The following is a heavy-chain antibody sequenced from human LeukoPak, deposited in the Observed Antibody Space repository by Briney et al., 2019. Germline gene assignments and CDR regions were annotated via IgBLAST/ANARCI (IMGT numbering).Heavy chain of an antibody. CDR3: ARSDQFRWFGEPRRPFYYGVDV. CDR2: INPKSGGT. Sequence: ASVKVSCKASGYTFTNYYMHWVRQAPGQGLEWVGWINPKSGGTHYAQKFQGRVTMTGDTSISAAYMELSRLTSDDTAMYYCARSDQFRWFGEPRRPFYYGVDVWGQGTTVTVSS. J-gene: IGHJ6*02. D-gene: IGHD3-10*01. V-gene: IGHV1-2*02. CDR1: GYTFTNYY.